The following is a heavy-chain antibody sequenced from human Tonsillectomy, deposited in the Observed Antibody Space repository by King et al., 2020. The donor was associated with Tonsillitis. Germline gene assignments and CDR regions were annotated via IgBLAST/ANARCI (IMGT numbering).Heavy chain of an antibody. V-gene: IGHV3-9*01. CDR1: GFDLDDYA. J-gene: IGHJ6*03. Sequence: VQLVESGGGLVQPGRSLRLSCAATGFDLDDYAMHWVRQVPGKGLEWISGISWNIGTRACADSGKGRFTMSRDNAKNSLYLKMNSLRPEDAALYYWSKDRDSGIRAYYMDVWGKGTTVTVSS. CDR3: SKDRDSGIRAYYMDV. D-gene: IGHD3-10*01. CDR2: ISWNIGTR.